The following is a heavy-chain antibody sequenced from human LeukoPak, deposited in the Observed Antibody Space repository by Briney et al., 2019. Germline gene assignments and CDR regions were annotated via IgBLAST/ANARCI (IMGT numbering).Heavy chain of an antibody. D-gene: IGHD4-17*01. CDR2: ISWNSGSI. V-gene: IGHV3-9*01. CDR1: GFTFDDYA. Sequence: GGSLRLSCAASGFTFDDYAMHWVRQAPGKGLEWVSGISWNSGSIGYADSVKGRFTISRDNAKNSLYLQMNSLRAEDTALYYCARERGDYGDYALSDWGQGTLVTVSS. CDR3: ARERGDYGDYALSD. J-gene: IGHJ4*02.